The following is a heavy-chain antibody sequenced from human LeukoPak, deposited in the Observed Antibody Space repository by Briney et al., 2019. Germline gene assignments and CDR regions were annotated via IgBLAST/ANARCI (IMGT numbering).Heavy chain of an antibody. D-gene: IGHD6-19*01. J-gene: IGHJ4*02. CDR2: MFYGGRT. CDR1: GGSITTSDKH. CDR3: ARHSSSAWYYYFGY. Sequence: SETLSLTCSVSGGSITTSDKHWAWIRQPPGKGLEWIGSMFYGGRTFYSPSLKSRVAISVDTSKNQYSLRLNSVTAADTAVYFCARHSSSAWYYYFGYWGQGALVTVSS. V-gene: IGHV4-39*01.